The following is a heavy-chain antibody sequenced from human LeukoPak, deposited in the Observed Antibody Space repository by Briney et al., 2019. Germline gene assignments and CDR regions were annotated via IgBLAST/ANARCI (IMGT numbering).Heavy chain of an antibody. J-gene: IGHJ4*02. CDR2: IWYDGSNK. CDR3: ARARQYTYYYDFLDY. D-gene: IGHD3-22*01. CDR1: GFTFSSYG. V-gene: IGHV3-33*01. Sequence: PGGSLRLSCAASGFTFSSYGMHWVRQAPGKGLEWVAVIWYDGSNKYYADSVKGRFTISRDNSKNTLYLQMNSLRAEDTAVYYCARARQYTYYYDFLDYWGQGTLVTVSS.